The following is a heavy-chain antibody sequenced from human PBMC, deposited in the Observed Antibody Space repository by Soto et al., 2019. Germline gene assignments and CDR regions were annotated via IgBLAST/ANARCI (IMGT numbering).Heavy chain of an antibody. D-gene: IGHD5-12*01. J-gene: IGHJ4*02. CDR3: AKWSGYGDL. CDR1: GFTISTYS. Sequence: EVQLLESGGGLVQPGGSLRLSCAASGFTISTYSFTWVRQTPAKGLEWVSGISVTGDTTFYADSVKRRFTISRDISKNTVYLQMHSLRVEDTAVYFCAKWSGYGDLWGQGTLVTVSS. V-gene: IGHV3-23*01. CDR2: ISVTGDTT.